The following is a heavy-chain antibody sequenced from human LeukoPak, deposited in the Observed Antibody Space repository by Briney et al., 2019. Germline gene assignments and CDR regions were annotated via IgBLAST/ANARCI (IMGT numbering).Heavy chain of an antibody. J-gene: IGHJ5*02. CDR2: IYYSGTT. CDR1: GVSISTYS. CDR3: AGDSSGWSGWFDP. V-gene: IGHV4-59*01. D-gene: IGHD6-19*01. Sequence: PSETLSLTCTVSGVSISTYSWSWIRQSPGKALEWIGYIYYSGTTNYNPSLKSRLTISVDMSKNQFSLKLSSVTAADTAVYYCAGDSSGWSGWFDPWGQGALVTVSS.